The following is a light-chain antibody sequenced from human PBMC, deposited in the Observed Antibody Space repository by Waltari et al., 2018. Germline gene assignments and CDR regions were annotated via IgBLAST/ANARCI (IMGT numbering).Light chain of an antibody. J-gene: IGLJ1*01. CDR3: SSYTSSSTLDV. V-gene: IGLV2-14*01. CDR2: EVS. Sequence: QSALPQPAPVSGSPGQSLPISCSGTSSYVVGYNCVSWYQQHPGKAPKLMIYEVSNRPSGVSNRFSGSKSGNTASLTISGLQAEDEADYYCSSYTSSSTLDVFGTGTKVTVL. CDR1: SSYVVGYNC.